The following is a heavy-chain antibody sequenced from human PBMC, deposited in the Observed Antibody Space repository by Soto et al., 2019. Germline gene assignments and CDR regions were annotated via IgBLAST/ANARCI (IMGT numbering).Heavy chain of an antibody. Sequence: SETLSLTCTVSGGSISSSSYYWGWIRQPPGKGLEWIGSIYYSGSTYYNPSLKSRVTISVDTSKNQFSLKLSSVTAADTAVYYCARGRFGDPPEYYFDYWGQGTLVTVSS. CDR1: GGSISSSSYY. CDR3: ARGRFGDPPEYYFDY. D-gene: IGHD3-10*01. CDR2: IYYSGST. J-gene: IGHJ4*02. V-gene: IGHV4-39*01.